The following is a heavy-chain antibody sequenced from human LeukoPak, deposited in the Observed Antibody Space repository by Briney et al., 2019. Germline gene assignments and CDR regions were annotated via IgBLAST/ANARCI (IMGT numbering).Heavy chain of an antibody. Sequence: PGGSLTLSCAASAFTFSSFAMSWVRQAPGKGLQWVSGISDSGGDTDYADSVKGRFTISRDNSRNTLYLQMNTVRGDDTAIYYCAKDRGPAVASSKVGFDHWGQGTLVTVAS. V-gene: IGHV3-23*01. CDR1: AFTFSSFA. D-gene: IGHD6-19*01. J-gene: IGHJ4*02. CDR3: AKDRGPAVASSKVGFDH. CDR2: ISDSGGDT.